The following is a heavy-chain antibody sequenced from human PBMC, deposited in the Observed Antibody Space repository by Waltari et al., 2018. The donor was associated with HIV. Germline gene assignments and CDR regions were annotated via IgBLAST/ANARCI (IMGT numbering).Heavy chain of an antibody. J-gene: IGHJ4*02. D-gene: IGHD3-16*01. V-gene: IGHV4-39*01. Sequence: QLQLQESGPGLVKPSETLSLTCSVSGGATKSSSYYWGWVRQPPGKGLEWVGSIFYSGSTYYNPSLKSRVTISVDTSKNQFSLRRTSVTAADTAVYYCARHGRMGGGTHRRYFDYWGQGTLVTVSS. CDR3: ARHGRMGGGTHRRYFDY. CDR2: IFYSGST. CDR1: GGATKSSSYY.